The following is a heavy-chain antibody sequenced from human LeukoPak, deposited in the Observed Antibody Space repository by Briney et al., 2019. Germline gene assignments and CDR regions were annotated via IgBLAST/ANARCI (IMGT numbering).Heavy chain of an antibody. J-gene: IGHJ4*02. Sequence: GGSLRLSCAASGFTFSSSEMNWVRQAPGKGLEWVSHISSSGTTIYYADSVKGRFTISRDNSKNTLYVQMNSLRAEDTAVYYCAKEVIAAGGNFEYWGQGTLVTVSS. CDR3: AKEVIAAGGNFEY. D-gene: IGHD6-13*01. CDR1: GFTFSSSE. V-gene: IGHV3-48*03. CDR2: ISSSGTTI.